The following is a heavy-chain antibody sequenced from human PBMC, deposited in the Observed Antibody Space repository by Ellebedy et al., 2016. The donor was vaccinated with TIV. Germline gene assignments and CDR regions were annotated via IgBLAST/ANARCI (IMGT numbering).Heavy chain of an antibody. V-gene: IGHV4-61*02. CDR2: IYTSGST. J-gene: IGHJ4*02. CDR1: GGSISSGSYY. D-gene: IGHD3-10*01. CDR3: ARETGVRGVIHYFDY. Sequence: SETLSLTXTVSGGSISSGSYYWSWIRQPAGKGLEWIGRIYTSGSTNYNPSLKSRVTMSVDTSKNQFSLKLSSVTAADTAVYYCARETGVRGVIHYFDYWGQGTLVTVSS.